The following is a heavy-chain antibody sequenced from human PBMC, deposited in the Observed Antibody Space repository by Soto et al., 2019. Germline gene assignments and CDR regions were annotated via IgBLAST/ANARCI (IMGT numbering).Heavy chain of an antibody. CDR2: IYWDDDK. CDR1: GFSLSTSGVG. CDR3: AHSQWIQLWFDY. V-gene: IGHV2-5*02. Sequence: QITLKESGPTLVKPTQTLTLTCTFSGFSLSTSGVGVGWIRQPPGKALEWLALIYWDDDKRYSPSLKSRLTIXKXXSKNQVVLTMTNMDPVDTATYYCAHSQWIQLWFDYWGQGTLVTVSS. D-gene: IGHD5-18*01. J-gene: IGHJ4*02.